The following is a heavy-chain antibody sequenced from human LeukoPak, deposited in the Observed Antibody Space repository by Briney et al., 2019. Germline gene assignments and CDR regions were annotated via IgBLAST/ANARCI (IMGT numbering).Heavy chain of an antibody. CDR2: IYYSGST. D-gene: IGHD3-22*01. V-gene: IGHV4-39*01. CDR3: ARREGPRITMIVVAFNDAFDI. J-gene: IGHJ3*02. CDR1: GGSISSSSYY. Sequence: SETLSLTCTVSGGSISSSSYYWGWIRQPPGKGLEWIGSIYYSGSTYYNPSLKSRVTISVDTSKNQFSLKLSSVTAADTAVYYYARREGPRITMIVVAFNDAFDIWGQGTMVTASS.